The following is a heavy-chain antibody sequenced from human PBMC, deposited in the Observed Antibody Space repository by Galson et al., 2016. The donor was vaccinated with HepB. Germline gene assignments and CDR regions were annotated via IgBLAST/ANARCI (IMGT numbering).Heavy chain of an antibody. CDR3: VRDQGWYNH. CDR1: GFIFNAYA. J-gene: IGHJ5*02. V-gene: IGHV3-64D*06. CDR2: ISGNGGTT. D-gene: IGHD6-19*01. Sequence: SLRLSCAASGFIFNAYAIHWVRQAPGKGLEFVSAISGNGGTTHYPDSVKGRFTISRDNSKNTLYLQMSSLRADDTAVYYCVRDQGWYNHWGQRTLVTVSS.